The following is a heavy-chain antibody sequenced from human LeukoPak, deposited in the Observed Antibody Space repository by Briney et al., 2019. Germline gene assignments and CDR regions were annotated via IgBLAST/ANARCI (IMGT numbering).Heavy chain of an antibody. D-gene: IGHD6-13*01. CDR3: ARVIPPGRAAAGSFDY. Sequence: GGTLRLSCAASGFTFSSYGMSWVRQAPGKGLEWVSAISGSGGSTYYADSVKGRFTISRDNSKNTLYLQMNSLRAEDTAVYYCARVIPPGRAAAGSFDYWGQGMLVTVSS. V-gene: IGHV3-23*01. CDR1: GFTFSSYG. CDR2: ISGSGGST. J-gene: IGHJ4*02.